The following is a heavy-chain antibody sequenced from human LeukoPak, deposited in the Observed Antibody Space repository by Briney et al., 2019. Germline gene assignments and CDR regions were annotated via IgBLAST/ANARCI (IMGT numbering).Heavy chain of an antibody. CDR1: GYTFTTYG. V-gene: IGHV1-18*01. Sequence: ASVKVSCKSSGYTFTTYGISWVRQAPGQGLEWKGWISADNGNTNYARKLLGRVTMTTDTSTSTAHMELRSLRSDDTAVYYCARDLRFFDYSGQGTLVTVSS. CDR2: ISADNGNT. J-gene: IGHJ4*02. CDR3: ARDLRFFDY.